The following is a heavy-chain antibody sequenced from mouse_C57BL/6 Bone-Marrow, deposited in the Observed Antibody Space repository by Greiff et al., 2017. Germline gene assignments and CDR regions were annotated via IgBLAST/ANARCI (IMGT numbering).Heavy chain of an antibody. J-gene: IGHJ3*01. Sequence: QVQLQQPGAELVKPGASVKLSCKASGYTFTSYWMHWVKQRPGRGLEWIGMIHPNSGSTNYNEKFKSKATLTVDKSSSTAYMQLSSLTSEDSAVYYCADSSGYVSFAYWGQGTLVTVSA. CDR2: IHPNSGST. D-gene: IGHD3-2*02. V-gene: IGHV1-64*01. CDR1: GYTFTSYW. CDR3: ADSSGYVSFAY.